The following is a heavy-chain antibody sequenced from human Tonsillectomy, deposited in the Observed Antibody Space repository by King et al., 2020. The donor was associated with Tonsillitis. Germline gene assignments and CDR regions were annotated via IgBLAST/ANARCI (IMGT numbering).Heavy chain of an antibody. V-gene: IGHV3-30*02. Sequence: VQLVESGGGVVQPGGSLRLSCAASGFTFSNYGMHWVRQAPGKGLEWVAFIQYTGSNKYYADSVKGRFTIYRDNSEDTLYLQMNSLRAEDTAVYYCTKAVSTYYYESYDYWGQGTLVTVSS. D-gene: IGHD3-22*01. J-gene: IGHJ4*02. CDR2: IQYTGSNK. CDR1: GFTFSNYG. CDR3: TKAVSTYYYESYDY.